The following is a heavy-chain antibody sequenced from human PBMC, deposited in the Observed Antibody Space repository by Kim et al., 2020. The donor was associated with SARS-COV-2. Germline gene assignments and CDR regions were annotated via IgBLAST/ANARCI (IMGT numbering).Heavy chain of an antibody. CDR3: AREEGITVTPSLVDY. Sequence: ASVKVSCKASGYTFTSYGISWVRQAPGQGLEWMGWISAYNGNTNYAQKLQGRVTMTTDTSTSTAYMELRSLRSDDTAVYYCAREEGITVTPSLVDYWGQGTLVTVSS. D-gene: IGHD4-17*01. CDR2: ISAYNGNT. CDR1: GYTFTSYG. J-gene: IGHJ4*02. V-gene: IGHV1-18*04.